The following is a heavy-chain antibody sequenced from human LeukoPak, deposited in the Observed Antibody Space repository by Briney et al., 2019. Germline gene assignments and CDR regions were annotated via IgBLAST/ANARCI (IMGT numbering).Heavy chain of an antibody. CDR1: GYTFTSYG. J-gene: IGHJ5*02. CDR2: ISAYNGNT. Sequence: GASVKVSCKASGYTFTSYGISWVRQAPGQGLEWMGWISAYNGNTNYAQKLQGRVTMTTDTSTSTAYMELRSLRSDDTAVYYCARDVSPLAAAGITPYNWFDPWGQGTPVTVSS. V-gene: IGHV1-18*01. D-gene: IGHD6-13*01. CDR3: ARDVSPLAAAGITPYNWFDP.